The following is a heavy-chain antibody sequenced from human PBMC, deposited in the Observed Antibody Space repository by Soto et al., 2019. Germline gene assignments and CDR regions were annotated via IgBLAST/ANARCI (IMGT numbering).Heavy chain of an antibody. Sequence: GGSLRLSCAASGFTFSNAWMNWVRQAPGKGLEWVGRIKSKTDGGTTDYAAPVKGRFTISRDDSKNTLYLQMNSLKTEDTAVYYCTTRSYLYYYDSRGAFDIWGQGTMVTVSS. V-gene: IGHV3-15*07. CDR2: IKSKTDGGTT. D-gene: IGHD3-22*01. CDR3: TTRSYLYYYDSRGAFDI. CDR1: GFTFSNAW. J-gene: IGHJ3*02.